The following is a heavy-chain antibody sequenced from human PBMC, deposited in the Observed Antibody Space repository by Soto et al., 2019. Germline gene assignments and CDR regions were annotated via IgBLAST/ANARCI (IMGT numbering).Heavy chain of an antibody. J-gene: IGHJ6*02. CDR3: AKSGIAAAGPYYYYYGMDV. D-gene: IGHD6-13*01. CDR2: ISYDGSNK. CDR1: GFTFSSYG. Sequence: GGSLRLSCAASGFTFSSYGMHWVRQAPGKGLEWVAVISYDGSNKYYADSVKGRFTISRDNSKNTLYLQMNSLRAEDTAVYYCAKSGIAAAGPYYYYYGMDVWGQGTTVTVSS. V-gene: IGHV3-30*18.